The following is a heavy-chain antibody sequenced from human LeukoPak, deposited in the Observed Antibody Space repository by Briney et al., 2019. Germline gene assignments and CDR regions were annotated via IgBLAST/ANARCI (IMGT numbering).Heavy chain of an antibody. J-gene: IGHJ5*02. Sequence: PGGSLRLSCAASGFTFSSYAMSWVRRAPGKGLEWVSAISGSGGSTYYADSVKGRFTISRDNSKNTLYLQMNSLRAEDTAVYYCAKNADNKYVWGSYRYNWFDPWGQECLVTVSS. V-gene: IGHV3-23*01. CDR2: ISGSGGST. D-gene: IGHD3-16*02. CDR1: GFTFSSYA. CDR3: AKNADNKYVWGSYRYNWFDP.